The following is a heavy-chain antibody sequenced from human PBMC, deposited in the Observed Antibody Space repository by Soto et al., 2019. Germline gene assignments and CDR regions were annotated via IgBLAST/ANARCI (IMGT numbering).Heavy chain of an antibody. CDR1: GYTFTSYG. CDR2: ISAYNGNT. Sequence: ASVKVSCKASGYTFTSYGISWVRQAPGQGLEWMGWISAYNGNTNYAQKLQGRVTMTTDTSTSTAYMELRSLRSDDTAVYYCASSADSSSSRGYFDYWGQGTLVTVSS. J-gene: IGHJ4*02. V-gene: IGHV1-18*01. D-gene: IGHD6-6*01. CDR3: ASSADSSSSRGYFDY.